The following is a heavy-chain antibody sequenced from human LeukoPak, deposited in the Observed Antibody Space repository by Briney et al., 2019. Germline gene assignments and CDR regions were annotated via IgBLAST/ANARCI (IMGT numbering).Heavy chain of an antibody. D-gene: IGHD4-17*01. CDR3: ARAKYGDYQEGRTRFYYYGMDV. Sequence: PGVSLRLSCAASGFTFSSYGMHWVRQAPGKGLEWVAVIWYDGSNKYYADSVKGRFTISRDNSKNTLYLQMNSLRAEDTAVYYCARAKYGDYQEGRTRFYYYGMDVWGQGTTVTVSS. CDR1: GFTFSSYG. J-gene: IGHJ6*02. V-gene: IGHV3-33*01. CDR2: IWYDGSNK.